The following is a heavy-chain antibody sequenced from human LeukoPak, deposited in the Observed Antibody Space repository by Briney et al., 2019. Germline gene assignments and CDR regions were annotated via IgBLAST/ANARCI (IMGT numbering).Heavy chain of an antibody. CDR2: INPSGGST. CDR3: ARDGSGSRDYFDY. V-gene: IGHV1-46*02. D-gene: IGHD3-10*01. J-gene: IGHJ4*02. Sequence: ASVKVSCKASGYIFNNYYMHWVRQAPGQGLEWMGTINPSGGSTTYAQKFQGRVTMTRDMSTSTAYMELSSLRSEDTAVYYCARDGSGSRDYFDYWGQGTLVTVSS. CDR1: GYIFNNYY.